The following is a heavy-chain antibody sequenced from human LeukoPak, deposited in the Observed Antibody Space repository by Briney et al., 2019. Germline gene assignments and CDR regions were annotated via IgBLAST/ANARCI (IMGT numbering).Heavy chain of an antibody. D-gene: IGHD1-26*01. CDR3: ARDWVVGAARSFDY. J-gene: IGHJ4*02. V-gene: IGHV4-4*07. Sequence: SETLSLTCTVSGGSIDRYYWTWLRQPAGKGLEWIGRIYTTGSTNYNPSLTSRVTMSVDTSKNQISLSLSSVTAADTAVYYCARDWVVGAARSFDYWGQGILVTVSS. CDR1: GGSIDRYY. CDR2: IYTTGST.